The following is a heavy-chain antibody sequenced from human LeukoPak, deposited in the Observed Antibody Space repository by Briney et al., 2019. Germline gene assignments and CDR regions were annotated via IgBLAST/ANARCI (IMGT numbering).Heavy chain of an antibody. Sequence: GGSLRLSCAASGFNFSSYRMNWVRQPLGRGLEWVSSISRSSSYIYYADSVKGRCTISIDKAKNSQYLQMNSLRPEDTAIYYCARERLSLRPGMVGEYWGQGTLVTVS. D-gene: IGHD5-18*01. CDR2: ISRSSSYI. CDR3: ARERLSLRPGMVGEY. V-gene: IGHV3-21*01. J-gene: IGHJ4*02. CDR1: GFNFSSYR.